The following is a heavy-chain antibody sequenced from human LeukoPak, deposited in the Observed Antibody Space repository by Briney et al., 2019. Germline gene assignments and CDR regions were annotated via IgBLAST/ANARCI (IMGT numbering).Heavy chain of an antibody. V-gene: IGHV4-4*07. Sequence: SETLSLTCTVSGGSFSIYYWSWIRQPAGKGLEWIGRIYTSGSTNYIPSLKSRVTMSVDTSKNQFSLKLSSVTAADTAVYYCATPDSSGYYYLYWGQGTLVTVSS. D-gene: IGHD3-22*01. J-gene: IGHJ4*02. CDR3: ATPDSSGYYYLY. CDR2: IYTSGST. CDR1: GGSFSIYY.